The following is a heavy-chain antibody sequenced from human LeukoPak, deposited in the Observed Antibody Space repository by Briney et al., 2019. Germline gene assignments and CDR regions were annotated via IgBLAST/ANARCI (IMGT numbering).Heavy chain of an antibody. CDR3: AKVFRRFVVVVAAGHMGFDP. D-gene: IGHD2-15*01. J-gene: IGHJ5*02. CDR1: GFTFSSYG. Sequence: PGGSLRLSCAASGFTFSSYGMHWVRQAPGKGLEWVAVISYDGSNKYYADSVKGRFTISRDNSKNTLYLQMNSLRAEDTAVYYCAKVFRRFVVVVAAGHMGFDPWGQGTLVTVSS. CDR2: ISYDGSNK. V-gene: IGHV3-30*18.